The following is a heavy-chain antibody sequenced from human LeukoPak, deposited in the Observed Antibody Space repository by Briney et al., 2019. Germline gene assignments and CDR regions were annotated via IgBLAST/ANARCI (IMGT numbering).Heavy chain of an antibody. J-gene: IGHJ3*02. CDR3: ARDQKGGIRVVVPAATFVAFDI. CDR1: GFTFDDYG. CDR2: INWNGGST. Sequence: GGSLRLSCAASGFTFDDYGMSWVRQAPGKGLEWVSGINWNGGSTGYADSVKGRFTISRDNAKNSLYLQMNSLRAEDTALYYCARDQKGGIRVVVPAATFVAFDIWGQGTMVTVSS. D-gene: IGHD2-2*01. V-gene: IGHV3-20*04.